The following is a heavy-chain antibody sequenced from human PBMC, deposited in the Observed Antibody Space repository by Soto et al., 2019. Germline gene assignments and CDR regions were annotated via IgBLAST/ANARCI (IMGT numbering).Heavy chain of an antibody. D-gene: IGHD3-10*01. CDR3: ARHGRPYYYGSGIEY. CDR1: GGSISSSSYY. CDR2: IYYSGST. V-gene: IGHV4-39*01. J-gene: IGHJ4*02. Sequence: QLQLQESGPGLVKPSETLSLTCTVSGGSISSSSYYWGWIRQPPGKGLEWIGSIYYSGSTYYNPSLKSRVTISVDTSKNQFSLKLSSVTAADTAVYYCARHGRPYYYGSGIEYWGQGTLVTVSS.